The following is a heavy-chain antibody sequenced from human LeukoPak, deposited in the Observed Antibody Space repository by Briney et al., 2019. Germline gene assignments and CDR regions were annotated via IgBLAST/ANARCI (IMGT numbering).Heavy chain of an antibody. CDR3: ARGVYSSSSIWFDP. CDR1: GGTFSSYA. Sequence: EASVKVSCKASGGTFSSYAISWVRQAPGQGLEWMGGIIPIFGTANYAQKFQGRVTITTDVSTSTAYMELSSLRSEDTAVYYCARGVYSSSSIWFDPWGQGTLVTVSS. V-gene: IGHV1-69*05. J-gene: IGHJ5*02. CDR2: IIPIFGTA. D-gene: IGHD6-6*01.